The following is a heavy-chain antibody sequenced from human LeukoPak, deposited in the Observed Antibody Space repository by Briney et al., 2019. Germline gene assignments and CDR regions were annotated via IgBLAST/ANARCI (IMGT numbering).Heavy chain of an antibody. CDR2: ISSSSSTI. V-gene: IGHV3-48*01. D-gene: IGHD3-10*01. Sequence: PGGSLRLSCAASGFTFSSYSMNWVRQAPGKGLEWVSYISSSSSTIYYADSVKGRFTISRDNAKNSLYLQMNSLRAEDTAVYYCARDRGDYYFDYWGQGTLVTVCS. J-gene: IGHJ4*02. CDR3: ARDRGDYYFDY. CDR1: GFTFSSYS.